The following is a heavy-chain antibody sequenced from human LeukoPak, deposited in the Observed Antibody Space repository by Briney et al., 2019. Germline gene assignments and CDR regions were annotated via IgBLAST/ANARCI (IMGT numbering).Heavy chain of an antibody. CDR1: GGTSSSYA. V-gene: IGHV1-69*05. CDR3: ARVGIAAAGTLDY. D-gene: IGHD6-13*01. CDR2: IIPIFGPA. J-gene: IGHJ4*02. Sequence: SVTLSSKASGGTSSSYAISWVRHAPRHGLEWMGGIIPIFGPANYAQTFQGRVTTPTHEPTSTAYRSLSSQISARTAVYYCARVGIAAAGTLDYWGQGTLVTVSS.